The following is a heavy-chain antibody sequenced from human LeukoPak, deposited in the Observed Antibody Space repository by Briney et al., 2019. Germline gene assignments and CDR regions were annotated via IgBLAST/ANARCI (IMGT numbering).Heavy chain of an antibody. J-gene: IGHJ4*02. CDR1: GDSISSGGYY. CDR2: IYYSGST. V-gene: IGHV4-31*03. Sequence: SETLSLTRTVSGDSISSGGYYWNWIRQLPGKGLEWLGHIYYSGSTYYNPSLKSRLTISLDTSENQFSLKLSSVTVADTAVYYCARVEGSGGDYWGQGTLVTVSS. D-gene: IGHD3-10*01. CDR3: ARVEGSGGDY.